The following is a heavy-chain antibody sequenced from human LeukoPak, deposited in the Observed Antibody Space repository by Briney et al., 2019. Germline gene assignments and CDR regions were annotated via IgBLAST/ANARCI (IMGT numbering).Heavy chain of an antibody. D-gene: IGHD3-10*01. CDR1: GYTFTSYD. J-gene: IGHJ4*02. Sequence: ASVKVSCKASGYTFTSYDINWVRQATGQGLEWMGWMNPNSGNTGYAQKFQGRVTISRHTSISTAYMELNSLTSEDTAVYYCARVRFGSGSFPSYFDYWAREPWSPSPQ. CDR2: MNPNSGNT. CDR3: ARVRFGSGSFPSYFDY. V-gene: IGHV1-8*03.